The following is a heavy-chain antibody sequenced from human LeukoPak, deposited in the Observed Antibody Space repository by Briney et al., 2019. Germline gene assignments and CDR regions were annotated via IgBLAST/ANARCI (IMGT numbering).Heavy chain of an antibody. Sequence: PGGSLRLSCAASGFTFCSYAMRWVPHAPGKGLEWVSAISGSGGSTYYADSVKGRFTISRDNSKNTLYLQMNSLRAEDTAVYYCAKSPPLTTVTTYDYWGQGSLVTVSS. CDR1: GFTFCSYA. CDR2: ISGSGGST. D-gene: IGHD4-11*01. J-gene: IGHJ4*02. CDR3: AKSPPLTTVTTYDY. V-gene: IGHV3-23*01.